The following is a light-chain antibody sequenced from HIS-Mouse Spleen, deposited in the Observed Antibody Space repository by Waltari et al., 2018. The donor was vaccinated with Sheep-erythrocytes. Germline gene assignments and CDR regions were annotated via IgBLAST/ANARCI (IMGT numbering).Light chain of an antibody. V-gene: IGLV3-1*01. CDR1: KLGDKY. J-gene: IGLJ3*02. CDR3: QAWNSSTWV. CDR2: QDS. Sequence: SYELTQPPPVSVSPGQTASITCSGDKLGDKYACWYQQKPGQSPVLVIYQDSKRPPGIPSRFSASDSGNTATLTVGGTQAMDEADYYCQAWNSSTWVFGGGTKLTVL.